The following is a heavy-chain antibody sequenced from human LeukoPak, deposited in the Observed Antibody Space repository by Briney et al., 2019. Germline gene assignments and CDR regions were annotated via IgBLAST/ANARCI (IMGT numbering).Heavy chain of an antibody. Sequence: SETLSLTCVVSGGXISNTNCWSWVRQPPGQGLEWIGEISLTGQTNYNPSLSGRVTMSLDESSNQLSLSLTSVTAADTATYYCSRESGPFCPFGYWGQGTLVIVSS. J-gene: IGHJ4*02. D-gene: IGHD1-26*01. CDR2: ISLTGQT. CDR1: GGXISNTNC. CDR3: SRESGPFCPFGY. V-gene: IGHV4/OR15-8*02.